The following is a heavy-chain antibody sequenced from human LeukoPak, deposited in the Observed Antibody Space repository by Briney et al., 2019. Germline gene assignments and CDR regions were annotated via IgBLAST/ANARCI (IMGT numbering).Heavy chain of an antibody. J-gene: IGHJ4*02. Sequence: GGSLRLSCAASGFTFSSHELTWVRQAPNKGLEWSSAISGSGERTHYADSVKGRFTISRDNSRNILYLQMNNLGAEDTAIYYCAKDSAPGIAADDYWGQGTLVTVSS. CDR1: GFTFSSHE. V-gene: IGHV3-23*01. D-gene: IGHD6-13*01. CDR3: AKDSAPGIAADDY. CDR2: ISGSGERT.